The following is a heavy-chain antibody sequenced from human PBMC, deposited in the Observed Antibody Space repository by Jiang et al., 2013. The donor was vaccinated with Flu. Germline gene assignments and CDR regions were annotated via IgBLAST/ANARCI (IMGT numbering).Heavy chain of an antibody. CDR3: ARGTYYYGMDV. J-gene: IGHJ6*02. CDR2: DGSST. Sequence: DGSSTSYADSVKGRFTISRDNAKNTLYLQMNSLRAEDTAVYYCARGTYYYGMDVWGQGTTVTVSS. V-gene: IGHV3-74*01.